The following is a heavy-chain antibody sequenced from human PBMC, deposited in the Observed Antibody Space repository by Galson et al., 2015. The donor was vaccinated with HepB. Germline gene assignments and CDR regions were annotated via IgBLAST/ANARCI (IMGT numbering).Heavy chain of an antibody. V-gene: IGHV3-53*01. J-gene: IGHJ6*02. D-gene: IGHD2-15*01. CDR2: IHSGGTT. CDR3: ALGRGYYGMGV. Sequence: SLRLSCAASGFIVSTDYMTWVRQAPGRGLDWVAVIHSGGTTYYAGSVKGRFTISRDDSKNTIYLRMNSLRAEDTAVYYCALGRGYYGMGVWGQGTTVTVSS. CDR1: GFIVSTDY.